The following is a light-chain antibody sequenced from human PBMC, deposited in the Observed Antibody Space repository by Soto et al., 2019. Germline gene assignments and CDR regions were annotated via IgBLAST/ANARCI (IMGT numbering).Light chain of an antibody. CDR1: TSNIGSNS. Sequence: QSVLTQPPSASGTPRQRVSISCSGSTSNIGSNSVSWYQQLPGTAPRLLIYSNNQRPSGVPDRFSGSKSVTSASLAISGLQSGDEADYYCAAWDGSLNGYVFGTGTKVTVL. CDR2: SNN. V-gene: IGLV1-44*01. J-gene: IGLJ1*01. CDR3: AAWDGSLNGYV.